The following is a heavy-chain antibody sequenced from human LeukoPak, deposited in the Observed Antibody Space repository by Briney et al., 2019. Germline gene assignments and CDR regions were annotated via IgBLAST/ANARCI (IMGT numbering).Heavy chain of an antibody. V-gene: IGHV4-34*01. CDR1: GGSFSGYY. D-gene: IGHD2-21*02. CDR3: ARIYGGDTQ. J-gene: IGHJ4*02. Sequence: SETLSLTCAVYGGSFSGYYWSWIRQPPGKGLEWIGEINHSGSTNYNPSLKSRVTISVDTSKNQFSLKLSSVTAADTAVNYCARIYGGDTQWGQGTLVTVSS. CDR2: INHSGST.